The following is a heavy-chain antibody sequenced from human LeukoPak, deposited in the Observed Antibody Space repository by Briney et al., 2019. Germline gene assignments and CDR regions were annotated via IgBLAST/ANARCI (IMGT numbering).Heavy chain of an antibody. D-gene: IGHD3-10*01. CDR2: ISSSSSYI. CDR3: AWSYCGSGSYYVDG. Sequence: PGGSLRLSCAASGFTFSSYNMNWVRQAPGKGLEWVSSISSSSSYIYYADSVKGRFTISRDNAKNSLYLQMNSLGAEDTAVYYCAWSYCGSGSYYVDGWGQETLVTDSS. J-gene: IGHJ4*02. V-gene: IGHV3-21*01. CDR1: GFTFSSYN.